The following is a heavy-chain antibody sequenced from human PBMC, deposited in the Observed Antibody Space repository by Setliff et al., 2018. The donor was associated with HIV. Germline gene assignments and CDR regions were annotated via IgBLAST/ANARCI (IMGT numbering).Heavy chain of an antibody. Sequence: LRLSCAASGFTFNSYGMHWVRQAPGKGLEWVALIWYDASKKEYADSVKGRFNILRDDSKKTVDLQMNSLRADDTAVYYCARGQFRLRPDSLDLWGRGTLVTVSS. J-gene: IGHJ3*01. CDR3: ARGQFRLRPDSLDL. D-gene: IGHD2-21*02. CDR1: GFTFNSYG. CDR2: IWYDASKK. V-gene: IGHV3-33*01.